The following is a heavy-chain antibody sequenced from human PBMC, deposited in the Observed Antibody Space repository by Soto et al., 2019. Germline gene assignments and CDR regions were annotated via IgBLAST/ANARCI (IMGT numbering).Heavy chain of an antibody. CDR1: GFNFRNYI. CDR2: IRGSGDST. V-gene: IGHV3-23*01. Sequence: GGSLRLSCAASGFNFRNYIMSWVRQAPGQGLEWVSTIRGSGDSTFYADSVKGRFTISRDNSKNTVYLQMSSLRVEDMAVYYCAKDVGDLYDFVWGANDYWGQGTLVTVSS. CDR3: AKDVGDLYDFVWGANDY. J-gene: IGHJ4*02. D-gene: IGHD3-16*01.